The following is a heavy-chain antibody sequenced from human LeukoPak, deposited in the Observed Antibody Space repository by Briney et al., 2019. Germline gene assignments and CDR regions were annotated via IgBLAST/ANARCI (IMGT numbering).Heavy chain of an antibody. CDR3: ARGDSSGYYYWFDP. CDR2: IYYSGST. CDR1: GGSISSGAYY. J-gene: IGHJ5*02. Sequence: SQTLSLTCTVSGGSISSGAYYWSWIRQHPGKGLELIVYIYYSGSTYYNPSLKSRVTISVDTSKNQFSLRLSSVTAADTAVYYCARGDSSGYYYWFDPWGQGTLVTVSS. D-gene: IGHD3-22*01. V-gene: IGHV4-31*03.